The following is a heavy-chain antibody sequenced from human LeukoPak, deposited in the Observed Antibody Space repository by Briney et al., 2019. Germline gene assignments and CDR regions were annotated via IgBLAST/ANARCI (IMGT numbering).Heavy chain of an antibody. V-gene: IGHV3-48*02. CDR3: APRGVVIDY. CDR2: ISSSSNTI. Sequence: GSLRLSCAASGFTFSSYTVNWVRQAPGKGLEWVSYISSSSNTIYYADSVKGRFTISRDNAKNSLYLQMNSLTDEDTAVYYCAPRGVVIDYWGQGTLVTVSS. J-gene: IGHJ4*02. D-gene: IGHD3-3*01. CDR1: GFTFSSYT.